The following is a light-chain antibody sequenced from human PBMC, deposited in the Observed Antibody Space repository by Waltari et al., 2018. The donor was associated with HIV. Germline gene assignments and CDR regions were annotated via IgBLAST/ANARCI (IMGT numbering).Light chain of an antibody. V-gene: IGLV3-1*01. CDR2: QDT. CDR3: QAWDSSAVV. Sequence: SYELTQPPSVSVSPGQTATITCSGDKLGDKYVSWYQQRPGQSSVLVIYQDTGRPSGIPERLSGSNSGNTATLTISGTQAMDEADYYCQAWDSSAVVFGGGTKLTVL. J-gene: IGLJ2*01. CDR1: KLGDKY.